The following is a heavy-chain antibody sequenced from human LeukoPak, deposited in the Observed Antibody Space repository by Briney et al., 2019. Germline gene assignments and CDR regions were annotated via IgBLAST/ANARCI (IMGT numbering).Heavy chain of an antibody. D-gene: IGHD5-24*01. V-gene: IGHV1-2*02. CDR2: LNPNSGDT. CDR3: ARGRNIEMTTMSGGSDY. CDR1: GYTFTDYY. Sequence: ASVKVSCKASGYTFTDYYMHWVRQAPGQGPEWMGWLNPNSGDTNYAQKFQGRVSMTRDSSISTAYMDLSDLRSDDTAVYSCARGRNIEMTTMSGGSDYWGQGTLVTVSS. J-gene: IGHJ4*02.